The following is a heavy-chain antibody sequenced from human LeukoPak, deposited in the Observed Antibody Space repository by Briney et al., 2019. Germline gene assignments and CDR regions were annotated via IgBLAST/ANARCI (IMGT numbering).Heavy chain of an antibody. CDR3: ARAIGRIAAAYYYYYYGMDV. V-gene: IGHV3-30-3*01. D-gene: IGHD6-13*01. CDR1: GFTFSSYA. J-gene: IGHJ6*02. CDR2: ISYDGSNK. Sequence: PGRSLRLSCAASGFTFSSYAMHWVRQAPGKGLEWVAVISYDGSNKYYADSVKGRFTISRDNSKNTLYLQMNSLRAEDTAVYYCARAIGRIAAAYYYYYYGMDVWGQGTTVTVSS.